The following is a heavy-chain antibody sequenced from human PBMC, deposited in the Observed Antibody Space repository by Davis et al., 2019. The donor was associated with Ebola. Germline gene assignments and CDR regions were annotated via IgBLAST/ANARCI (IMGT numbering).Heavy chain of an antibody. Sequence: GESLKISCAASGFTFSSYWTSWVRQAPGKGLEWVANIKQDGSEKYYVDSVKGRFTISRDNAKNSLYLQMNSLKTEDTAVYYCTSFYGDQDYWGQGTLVTVSS. CDR1: GFTFSSYW. D-gene: IGHD4-17*01. CDR2: IKQDGSEK. CDR3: TSFYGDQDY. J-gene: IGHJ4*02. V-gene: IGHV3-7*03.